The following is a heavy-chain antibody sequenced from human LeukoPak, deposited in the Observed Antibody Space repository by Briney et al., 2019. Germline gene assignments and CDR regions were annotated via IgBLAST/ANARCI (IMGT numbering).Heavy chain of an antibody. V-gene: IGHV1-46*01. D-gene: IGHD6-13*01. CDR1: GYTFTSHW. CDR2: INPSDGSI. CDR3: AKAPRNSSTMLDH. Sequence: ASVKVSCKASGYTFTSHWIQWVRQAPGQGLEWLGLINPSDGSIAYAHRFQGRVTMTRDTSTSIVYMDLSSLRSEDTAVYYCAKAPRNSSTMLDHWGQGTLLTVSS. J-gene: IGHJ5*02.